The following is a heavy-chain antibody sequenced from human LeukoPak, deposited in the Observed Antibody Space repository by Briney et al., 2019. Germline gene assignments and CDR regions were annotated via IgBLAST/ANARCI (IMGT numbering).Heavy chain of an antibody. D-gene: IGHD6-13*01. Sequence: ASVKVSCKASGGTFSSYAISWVRQAPGQGLEWMGGIIPIFGTANYAQKFQGRVTITTDESTSTAYMELSSLRSEDTAVYYCARVGYSSSVEYYFDYWGRGTLVTVSS. J-gene: IGHJ4*02. CDR1: GGTFSSYA. CDR3: ARVGYSSSVEYYFDY. CDR2: IIPIFGTA. V-gene: IGHV1-69*05.